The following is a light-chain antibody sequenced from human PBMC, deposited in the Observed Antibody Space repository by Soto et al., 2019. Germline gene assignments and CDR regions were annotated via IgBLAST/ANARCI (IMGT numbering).Light chain of an antibody. CDR3: QQSYSTPLH. V-gene: IGKV1-5*01. CDR1: QSISSW. CDR2: DDS. J-gene: IGKJ4*01. Sequence: IQITPSASTMSASVADRVPITCRASQSISSWLAWYQQKPGKAPKVLIYDDSTLESGVPSRFSGSGSGTDFTLTISSLQPEDFATYYCQQSYSTPLHFGGGTKVDIK.